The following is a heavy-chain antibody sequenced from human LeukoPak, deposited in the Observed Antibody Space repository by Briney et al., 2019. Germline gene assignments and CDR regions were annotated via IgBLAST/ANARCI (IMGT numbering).Heavy chain of an antibody. CDR3: ARDPLGGITGN. CDR2: IYYSGST. CDR1: GGSISSGGYY. Sequence: SQTLSLTCTVSGGSISSGGYYWSWLRQHPGKGLEWIGYIYYSGSTYYNPSLKSRVTISVDTSKNQFSLKLSSVTAADTAVYYCARDPLGGITGNWGQGTLVTVSS. J-gene: IGHJ4*02. V-gene: IGHV4-31*03. D-gene: IGHD1-14*01.